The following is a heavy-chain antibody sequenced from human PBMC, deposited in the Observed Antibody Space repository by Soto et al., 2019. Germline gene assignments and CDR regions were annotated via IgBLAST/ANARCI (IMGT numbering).Heavy chain of an antibody. CDR1: GYTFTRYT. D-gene: IGHD2-15*01. CDR2: INPDNGNT. V-gene: IGHV1-3*01. J-gene: IGHJ5*02. CDR3: ARGIATGQLDP. Sequence: ASVKVSCNASGYTFTRYTMNWVRQAPGQRLEWMGWINPDNGNTKSSQKFQDRVIITRDTSASTAYMDLSSLRSEDTAVYYCARGIATGQLDPWGQGTLVTVSS.